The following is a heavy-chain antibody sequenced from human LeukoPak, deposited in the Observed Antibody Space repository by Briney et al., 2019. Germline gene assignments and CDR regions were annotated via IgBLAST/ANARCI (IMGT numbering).Heavy chain of an antibody. D-gene: IGHD2-2*01. Sequence: SETLSLTCTVSGGSISSGGYYWSWIRQHPGKGLEWIGYIYYSGSTYYNPSLKSRVTISVDTSKNQFSLKLSSVTAADTAVYYCASNLGKYCSSTSCPYYYYYYYMDVWGKGTTVTVSS. J-gene: IGHJ6*03. CDR1: GGSISSGGYY. V-gene: IGHV4-31*03. CDR2: IYYSGST. CDR3: ASNLGKYCSSTSCPYYYYYYYMDV.